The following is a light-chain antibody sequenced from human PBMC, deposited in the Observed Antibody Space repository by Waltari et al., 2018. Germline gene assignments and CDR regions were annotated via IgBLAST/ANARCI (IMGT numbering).Light chain of an antibody. V-gene: IGKV1D-12*01. Sequence: DIQMTQSPSSVSASLGDRVTITCRASQDISSWLAWYQQKPGKAPKVLIYSASSLRSGVPSRFSGRGSRTDFTLTISSLQPEDFAVYFCQQGFSFPLTFGPGTKVDMK. CDR1: QDISSW. CDR2: SAS. J-gene: IGKJ3*01. CDR3: QQGFSFPLT.